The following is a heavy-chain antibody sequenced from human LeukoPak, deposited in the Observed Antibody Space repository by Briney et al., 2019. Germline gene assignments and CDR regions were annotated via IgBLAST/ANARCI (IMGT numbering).Heavy chain of an antibody. CDR2: IYTGGST. J-gene: IGHJ3*02. Sequence: SETLSLTCTVSGGSISSYYWSWIRQPAGKGLEWIGRIYTGGSTNYNPSLKSRVTMSVDTSKNQFSLKLSSVTAADTAVYYCARYYDFWSGLDAFDIWGQGTMVTVSS. D-gene: IGHD3-3*01. V-gene: IGHV4-4*07. CDR1: GGSISSYY. CDR3: ARYYDFWSGLDAFDI.